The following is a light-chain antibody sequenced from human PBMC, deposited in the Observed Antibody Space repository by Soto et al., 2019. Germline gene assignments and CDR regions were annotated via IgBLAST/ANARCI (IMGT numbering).Light chain of an antibody. CDR1: SSDVGGYNY. Sequence: QSVLTLPASVSGSPGQSITISCTGTSSDVGGYNYVSWYQQHPGKAPILMIYEVSNRPSGVANRFSGSKSGNTASLTISGLQAEDEADYYCSSYTSSSSYVFGTGTKVTAL. V-gene: IGLV2-14*01. J-gene: IGLJ1*01. CDR3: SSYTSSSSYV. CDR2: EVS.